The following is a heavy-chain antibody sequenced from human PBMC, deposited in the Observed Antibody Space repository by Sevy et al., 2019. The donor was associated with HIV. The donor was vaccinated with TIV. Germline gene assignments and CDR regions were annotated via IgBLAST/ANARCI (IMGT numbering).Heavy chain of an antibody. D-gene: IGHD1-26*01. Sequence: SETLSLTCSVSGGSFSSSPYYWAWIRPPPGQGLGWIGSVFYSGSTYYTPSLKSRVTISVDTSKTHFSLKLRSMTAADTAVYYCARGGPTGEWFDPWGQGTLVTVSS. CDR1: GGSFSSSPYY. CDR3: ARGGPTGEWFDP. V-gene: IGHV4-39*02. J-gene: IGHJ5*02. CDR2: VFYSGST.